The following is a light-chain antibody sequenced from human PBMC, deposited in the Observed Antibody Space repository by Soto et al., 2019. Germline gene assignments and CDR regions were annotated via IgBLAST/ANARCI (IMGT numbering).Light chain of an antibody. CDR1: QSVSSN. Sequence: EIVMTQSPATLSVSPGERATLSCRASQSVSSNFAWYQQKPGQAPRLLIYGASTRATGIPARFSGSGSGTEFTPTISSLQSEDFAVYYGQQYNNWPRTFGQGTKVEIK. J-gene: IGKJ1*01. CDR2: GAS. V-gene: IGKV3-15*01. CDR3: QQYNNWPRT.